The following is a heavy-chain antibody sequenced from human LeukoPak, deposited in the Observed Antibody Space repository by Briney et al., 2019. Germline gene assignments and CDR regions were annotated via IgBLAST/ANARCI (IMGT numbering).Heavy chain of an antibody. D-gene: IGHD5-18*01. CDR3: ARHSQYCYGLLYFFDF. CDR2: IYYSGTT. V-gene: IGHV4-39*01. Sequence: SETLSLTCTVFGGSVSSSGYYWGWIRQPPGKGLEWIGSIYYSGTTYYNPSLKSQLTISVDTSKNPFSLKLRSVTAAETAVYYCARHSQYCYGLLYFFDFWGQGTLVTVSS. CDR1: GGSVSSSGYY. J-gene: IGHJ4*02.